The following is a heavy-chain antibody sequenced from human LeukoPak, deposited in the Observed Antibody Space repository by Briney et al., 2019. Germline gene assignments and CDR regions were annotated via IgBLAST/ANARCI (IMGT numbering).Heavy chain of an antibody. V-gene: IGHV4-59*12. CDR2: IYHSGST. J-gene: IGHJ4*02. D-gene: IGHD4-17*01. CDR3: ARYDYGDQNYFDY. Sequence: PSETLSLTCTVSGASISSYYWSWIRQPPGKGLEWIGYIYHSGSTYYNPSLKSRVTISVDRSKNQFSLKLSSVTAADTAVYYCARYDYGDQNYFDYWGQGTLVTVSS. CDR1: GASISSYY.